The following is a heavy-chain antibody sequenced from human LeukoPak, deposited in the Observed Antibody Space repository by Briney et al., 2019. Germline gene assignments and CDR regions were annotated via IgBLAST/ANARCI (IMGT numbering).Heavy chain of an antibody. J-gene: IGHJ4*02. CDR1: GFTFSNAW. D-gene: IGHD5-24*01. CDR2: IYISGST. V-gene: IGHV4-4*08. Sequence: GSLRLSCAASGFTFSNAWMSWVRQAPGKGLEWIGRIYISGSTNYNPSLKSRVTISRDTSKNEFSLKLSSVTAADTAVYYCARDARRDGYNLDYWGRGTLVTVSS. CDR3: ARDARRDGYNLDY.